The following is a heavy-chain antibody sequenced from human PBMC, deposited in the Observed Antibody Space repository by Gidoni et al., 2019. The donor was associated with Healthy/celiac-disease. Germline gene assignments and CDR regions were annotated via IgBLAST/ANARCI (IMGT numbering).Heavy chain of an antibody. Sequence: EVQLLESGGGLVQPGGSLRLSCAASGFTFSSYAMSWVRQAPGKGLEWVSAISGSGGSTYYADSVKGRFTISRDNSKNTLYLQMNSLRAEDTAVYYCAKVLIPHDSSGYQQSYYFDYWGQGTLVTVSS. CDR1: GFTFSSYA. J-gene: IGHJ4*02. CDR2: ISGSGGST. V-gene: IGHV3-23*01. D-gene: IGHD3-22*01. CDR3: AKVLIPHDSSGYQQSYYFDY.